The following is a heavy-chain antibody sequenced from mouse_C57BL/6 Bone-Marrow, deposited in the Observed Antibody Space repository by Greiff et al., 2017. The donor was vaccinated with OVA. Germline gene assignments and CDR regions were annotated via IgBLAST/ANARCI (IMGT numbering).Heavy chain of an antibody. CDR3: ARADLLRSCDV. CDR2: IHPNSGSN. CDR1: GFTFTSYW. Sequence: QVQLQQPGAELVQPGASVKLSCTASGFTFTSYWMHWVKQRPGQGLEWIGMIHPNSGSNKYNEKFKSKATLTVDKYTSTAYMQLSSLTSVDSAVYYCARADLLRSCDVWGTGTTVTVSS. D-gene: IGHD1-1*01. J-gene: IGHJ1*03. V-gene: IGHV1-64*01.